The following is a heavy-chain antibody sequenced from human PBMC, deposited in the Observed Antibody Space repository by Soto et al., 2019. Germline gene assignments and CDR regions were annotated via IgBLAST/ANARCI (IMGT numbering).Heavy chain of an antibody. D-gene: IGHD2-2*01. J-gene: IGHJ6*02. CDR3: ASDVGGRVVPAAIAHYYYGMDV. CDR2: IDPSDPYT. Sequence: PGESLKISCKGSGYSFTSYWISWVRQMPGKGLEWMGRIDPSDPYTNYSPSFQGHVTISADKSISTAYLQWSSLKASDTAMYYCASDVGGRVVPAAIAHYYYGMDVWGQGTTVTAP. V-gene: IGHV5-10-1*01. CDR1: GYSFTSYW.